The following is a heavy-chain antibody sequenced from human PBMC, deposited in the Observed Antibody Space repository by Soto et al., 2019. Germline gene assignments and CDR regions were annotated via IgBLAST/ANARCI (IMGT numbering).Heavy chain of an antibody. CDR2: IIPIFDTP. Sequence: QVQLVQSGAEVKQPGSAVKVSCKASGGTFNKYAMNWVRQAPGQGVEWMGGIIPIFDTPNYAQKFQGRVTITVDESTRTAYMDLSSMRFEDTAVYYCARSIGSGGVIGGFDYWGQGTLVTVSS. D-gene: IGHD3-16*02. CDR3: ARSIGSGGVIGGFDY. CDR1: GGTFNKYA. J-gene: IGHJ4*02. V-gene: IGHV1-69*01.